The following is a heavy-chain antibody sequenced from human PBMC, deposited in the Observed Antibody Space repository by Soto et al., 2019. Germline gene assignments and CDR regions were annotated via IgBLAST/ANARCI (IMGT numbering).Heavy chain of an antibody. Sequence: GGSLRLSCAASGFTFSSYAMSWVRQAPGKGLEWVSAISGSGGSTYYADSVKGRFTISRDNSKNTLYLQMNSLRAEDTAVYYCAKDYRPVAARPRNYFDYWGQGTLVTVSS. D-gene: IGHD6-6*01. CDR1: GFTFSSYA. V-gene: IGHV3-23*01. CDR2: ISGSGGST. J-gene: IGHJ4*02. CDR3: AKDYRPVAARPRNYFDY.